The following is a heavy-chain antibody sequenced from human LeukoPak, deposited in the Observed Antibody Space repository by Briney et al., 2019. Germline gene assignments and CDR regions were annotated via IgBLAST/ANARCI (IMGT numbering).Heavy chain of an antibody. D-gene: IGHD3-10*01. CDR3: AKVGSNSSYGMDV. CDR1: GFTFSSYG. J-gene: IGHJ6*02. CDR2: ISYDGSNK. V-gene: IGHV3-30*18. Sequence: GGSLRLSCAASGFTFSSYGMHWVRQAPGKGLEWVAVISYDGSNKYYADSVKGRFTISRDNSKNTLYPQMNSLRAEDTAVYYCAKVGSNSSYGMDVWGQGTTVTVSS.